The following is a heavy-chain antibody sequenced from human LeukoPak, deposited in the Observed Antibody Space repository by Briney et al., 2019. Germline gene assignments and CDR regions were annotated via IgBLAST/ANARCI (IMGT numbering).Heavy chain of an antibody. CDR1: GYTFTSYA. CDR2: INAGNGNT. Sequence: ASVKVSCKASGYTFTSYAMHWVRQAPGQRLEWMGWINAGNGNTKYSQEFQGRVTITRDTSASTAYMELSSLRSEDMAVYYCARANRARDGGYSYVSYFDYWSQGTLVTVSS. CDR3: ARANRARDGGYSYVSYFDY. J-gene: IGHJ4*02. V-gene: IGHV1-3*03. D-gene: IGHD5-18*01.